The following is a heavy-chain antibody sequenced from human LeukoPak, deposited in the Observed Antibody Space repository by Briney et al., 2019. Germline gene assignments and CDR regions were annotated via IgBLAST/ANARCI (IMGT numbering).Heavy chain of an antibody. CDR1: GFTFSNYW. Sequence: GGSLRLSCAASGFTFSNYWLGWVRQAPGKGLEWVAKVNREGSEKNYVDSVKGRFTISRDNAKNSLYLQMNSLRAEDTAVYYCVRDQRLSYCGQGTLVTVSS. V-gene: IGHV3-7*01. D-gene: IGHD6-25*01. CDR3: VRDQRLSY. CDR2: VNREGSEK. J-gene: IGHJ4*02.